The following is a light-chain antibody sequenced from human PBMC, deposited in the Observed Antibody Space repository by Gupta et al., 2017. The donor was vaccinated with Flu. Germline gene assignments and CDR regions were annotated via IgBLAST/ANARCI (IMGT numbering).Light chain of an antibody. CDR3: CSYATSHIYWV. V-gene: IGLV2-11*01. J-gene: IGLJ3*02. CDR2: DVI. Sequence: SCRETRTDVRLDNFVYRDQQHPVNAPKIMIYDVIKRGSGVPDRSSGSKSGTTATLTISGVQAAEEADYYCCSYATSHIYWVFGGGTTLTV. CDR1: RTDVRLDNF.